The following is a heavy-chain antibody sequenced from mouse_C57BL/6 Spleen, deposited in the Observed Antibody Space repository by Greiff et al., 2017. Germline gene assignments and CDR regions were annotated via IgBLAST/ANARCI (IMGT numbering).Heavy chain of an antibody. Sequence: QVQLQQSGPELVKPGASVKISCKASGYAFSSSWMNWVKQRPGKGLEWIGRIYPGDGDTNYNGKFKGKATLTADKSSSTAYMQLSSLTSEDSAVYFCASIYYYGSSCCWGQGTTLTVSS. CDR3: ASIYYYGSSCC. V-gene: IGHV1-82*01. CDR1: GYAFSSSW. CDR2: IYPGDGDT. D-gene: IGHD1-1*01. J-gene: IGHJ2*01.